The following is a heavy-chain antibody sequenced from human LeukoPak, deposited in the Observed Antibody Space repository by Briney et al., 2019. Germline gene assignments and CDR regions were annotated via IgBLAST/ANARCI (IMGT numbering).Heavy chain of an antibody. J-gene: IGHJ3*02. CDR1: GFTFSSHS. Sequence: GGSLRLSCAASGFTFSSHSMNWVRQAPGKGLEWVSSISSSSSYIYYADSVKGRFTISRDNAKNSLYLQMNSLRAEDTAVYYCARSDGYGLVGIWGQGTMVTVSS. D-gene: IGHD3-10*01. V-gene: IGHV3-21*01. CDR2: ISSSSSYI. CDR3: ARSDGYGLVGI.